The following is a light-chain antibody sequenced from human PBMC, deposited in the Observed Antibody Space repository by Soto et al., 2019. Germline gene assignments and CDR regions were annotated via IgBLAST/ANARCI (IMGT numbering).Light chain of an antibody. J-gene: IGKJ3*01. Sequence: DIQMPQSPSSLSASVGDRVTITCRASQSISSYLNWYQQKPGKAPKLLIYAASSLQSGVPSRFSGSGSGTDFTLTISSLQPEDFATYYCQQSYSTEITFGPGTKVDIK. V-gene: IGKV1-39*01. CDR3: QQSYSTEIT. CDR1: QSISSY. CDR2: AAS.